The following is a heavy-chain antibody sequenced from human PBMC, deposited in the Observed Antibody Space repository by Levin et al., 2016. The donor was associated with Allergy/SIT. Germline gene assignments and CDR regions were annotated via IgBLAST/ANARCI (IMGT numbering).Heavy chain of an antibody. D-gene: IGHD6-6*01. Sequence: SETLSLTCTVSGGSVSIGGYYWSWIRQPPGKGLEWIGSIYYSGSTYYNPSLKSRVTISVDTSKNQFSLKLSSVTAADTAVYYCARSRAARLGFDCWGQGTLVPVSS. CDR1: GGSVSIGGYY. CDR2: IYYSGST. CDR3: ARSRAARLGFDC. J-gene: IGHJ4*02. V-gene: IGHV4-39*01.